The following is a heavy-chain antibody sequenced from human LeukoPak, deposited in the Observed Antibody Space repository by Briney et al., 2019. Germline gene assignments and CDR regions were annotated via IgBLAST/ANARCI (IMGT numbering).Heavy chain of an antibody. D-gene: IGHD3-22*01. V-gene: IGHV1-2*02. CDR1: GYTFTGYY. J-gene: IGHJ4*02. CDR2: IDPNSGGT. CDR3: ARALVTYYFDRTGSYPPFFDY. Sequence: ASVKVSCKASGYTFTGYYMHWVRQAPGQGLEWMGWIDPNSGGTNYAQKFQGRVTMTRDTSISTAYMELSKLRSDDTAVYYCARALVTYYFDRTGSYPPFFDYWGQGTLVTVSS.